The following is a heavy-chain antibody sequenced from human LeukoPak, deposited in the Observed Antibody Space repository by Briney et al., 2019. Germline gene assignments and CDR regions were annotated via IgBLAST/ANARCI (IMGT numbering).Heavy chain of an antibody. CDR2: ISGSGGST. V-gene: IGHV3-23*01. CDR1: GFTFSSYA. D-gene: IGHD6-6*01. Sequence: PGGSLRLSCAASGFTFSSYAMSCVRQAPGKGLEWVSAISGSGGSTYYADSVKGRFTISRDNSKNTLYLQMNSLRAEDTAVYYCAKDLLSAYSSSSGGDYWGQGTLVTVSS. CDR3: AKDLLSAYSSSSGGDY. J-gene: IGHJ4*02.